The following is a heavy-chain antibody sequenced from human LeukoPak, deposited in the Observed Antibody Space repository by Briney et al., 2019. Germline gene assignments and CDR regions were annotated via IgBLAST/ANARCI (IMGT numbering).Heavy chain of an antibody. CDR2: INPNSGGT. Sequence: AASVKVSCKASDYTFTSYGISWVRQAPGQGLEWMGWINPNSGGTNYAQKFQGRVTMTRDTSISTAYMELSRLRSDDTAVYYCASSPGIAARGAFDIWGQGTMVTVSS. V-gene: IGHV1-2*02. J-gene: IGHJ3*02. D-gene: IGHD6-6*01. CDR1: DYTFTSYG. CDR3: ASSPGIAARGAFDI.